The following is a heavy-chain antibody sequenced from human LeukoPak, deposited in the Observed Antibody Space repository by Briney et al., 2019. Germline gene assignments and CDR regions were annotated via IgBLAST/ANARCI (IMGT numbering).Heavy chain of an antibody. V-gene: IGHV3-30-3*01. Sequence: PGGSLRLSCAASGFTFSSYAMHWVRQAPGKGLEWVAIISYDGNNKYYADSVKGRFTISRDNSKNTLYLQMNSLRAEDTAVYYCARDAPSYGGNSVFDYWGQGTLVTVSS. D-gene: IGHD4-23*01. CDR2: ISYDGNNK. J-gene: IGHJ4*02. CDR3: ARDAPSYGGNSVFDY. CDR1: GFTFSSYA.